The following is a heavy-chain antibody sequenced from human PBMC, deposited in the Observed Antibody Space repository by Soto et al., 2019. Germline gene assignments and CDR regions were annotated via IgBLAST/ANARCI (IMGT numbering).Heavy chain of an antibody. CDR2: MNPNSGNT. D-gene: IGHD3-10*01. CDR3: ARGGVYRYYYYGMDV. Sequence: ASVKVSCKASGYTFTSYDINWVRQATGQGLEWMGWMNPNSGNTGYAQKFQGRVTMTRNTSISTAYMELSSLRSEDTAVYYCARGGVYRYYYYGMDVWGQGTTVTVSS. J-gene: IGHJ6*02. CDR1: GYTFTSYD. V-gene: IGHV1-8*01.